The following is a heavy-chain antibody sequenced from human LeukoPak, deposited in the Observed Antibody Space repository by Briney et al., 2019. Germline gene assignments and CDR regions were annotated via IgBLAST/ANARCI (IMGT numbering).Heavy chain of an antibody. D-gene: IGHD5-24*01. CDR1: GFTFSAYG. CDR3: ARERRRDGYNYKDY. J-gene: IGHJ4*02. V-gene: IGHV3-30*04. CDR2: ISYDGSYQ. Sequence: PGGSLRLSCAVPGFTFSAYGMHWVRQAPGKGLEWVAVISYDGSYQAYADSVKGRFTVSRDSSKNTLYLQLNSLRPEDTGLYYCARERRRDGYNYKDYWGQGTQVSVSS.